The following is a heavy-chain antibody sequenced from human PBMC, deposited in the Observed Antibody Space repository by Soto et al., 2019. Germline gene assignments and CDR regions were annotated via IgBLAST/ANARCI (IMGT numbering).Heavy chain of an antibody. D-gene: IGHD5-12*01. CDR2: IYYSGST. J-gene: IGHJ4*02. V-gene: IGHV4-31*03. CDR3: ARAQCGSSPWVNF. CDR1: GGTIRSARYY. Sequence: PSETLSLTCTVSGGTIRSARYYWSWIRHHPGKGLEWIGYIYYSGSTFYNPSLKSRVTISVDTSKNQFSLNLSSVTAADTAVYYCARAQCGSSPWVNFWGQGTLVTVSS.